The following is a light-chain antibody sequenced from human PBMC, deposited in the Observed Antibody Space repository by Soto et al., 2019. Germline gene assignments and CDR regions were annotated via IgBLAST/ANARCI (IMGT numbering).Light chain of an antibody. CDR1: QSLLYSSNNKNF. J-gene: IGKJ1*01. Sequence: DIVMTQSPESLAVSLGERATINCKSSQSLLYSSNNKNFLAWYQQKPGQPPKLLVYWASTRESGVPDRFSGSGSGTDFTLTISSLQAEDAAVYYCQQYYSTPRTFGQGTKVEIK. CDR2: WAS. CDR3: QQYYSTPRT. V-gene: IGKV4-1*01.